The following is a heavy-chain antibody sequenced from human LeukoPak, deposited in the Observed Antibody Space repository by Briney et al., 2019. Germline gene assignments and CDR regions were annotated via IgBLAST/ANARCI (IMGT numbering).Heavy chain of an antibody. D-gene: IGHD3-22*01. J-gene: IGHJ4*02. CDR1: GGSISSYY. V-gene: IGHV4-59*01. Sequence: SETLSLTCTVSGGSISSYYWSWIRQPPGKGLEWIGYIYYSGSTNYNPSLKSRVTISVGTSKNQFSLKLSSVTAADTAVYYCARANDSSGYYGVYFDYWGQGTLVTVSS. CDR3: ARANDSSGYYGVYFDY. CDR2: IYYSGST.